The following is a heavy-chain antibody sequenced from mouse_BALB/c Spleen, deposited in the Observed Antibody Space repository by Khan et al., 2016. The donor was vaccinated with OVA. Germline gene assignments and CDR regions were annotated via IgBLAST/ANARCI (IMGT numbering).Heavy chain of an antibody. D-gene: IGHD1-1*02. CDR2: FNPSTGYT. CDR3: AGRGLRWDFDY. V-gene: IGHV1-7*01. J-gene: IGHJ2*01. Sequence: VQLQESGAELAKPAASVKLSCKASGYSFINYWIFWVKQRLGQGLVWIGYFNPSTGYTDYNQNFKDKTTLTADKSSSTAYMQLSTLTSEDSAVYYCAGRGLRWDFDYWGQGTTLTVSS. CDR1: GYSFINYW.